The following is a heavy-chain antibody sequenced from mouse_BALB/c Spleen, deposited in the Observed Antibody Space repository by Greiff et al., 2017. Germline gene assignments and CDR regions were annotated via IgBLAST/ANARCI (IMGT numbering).Heavy chain of an antibody. D-gene: IGHD2-3*01. CDR2: ILPGSGST. J-gene: IGHJ2*01. V-gene: IGHV1-9*01. CDR1: GYTFSSYW. Sequence: VQLQQSGAELMKPGASVKISCKATGYTFSSYWIEWVKQRPGHGLEWIGEILPGSGSTNYNEKFKGKATFTADTSSNTAYMQLSSLTSEDSAVYYCASTDGSGYFDYWGQGTTLTVSS. CDR3: ASTDGSGYFDY.